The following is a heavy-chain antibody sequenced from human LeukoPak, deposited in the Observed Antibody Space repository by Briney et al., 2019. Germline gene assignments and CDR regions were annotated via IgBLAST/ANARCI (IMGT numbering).Heavy chain of an antibody. CDR3: ARSLLYYYYMDV. CDR2: IYYSGST. CDR1: GGSISSYY. V-gene: IGHV4-59*12. D-gene: IGHD2-15*01. Sequence: SETLSLTCTVSGGSISSYYWSWIRQPPGKGLEWIGYIYYSGSTNYNPSLKSRVTISVDTSKNQFSLKLSSVTAADTAVYYCARSLLYYYYMDVWGKGTTVTVSS. J-gene: IGHJ6*03.